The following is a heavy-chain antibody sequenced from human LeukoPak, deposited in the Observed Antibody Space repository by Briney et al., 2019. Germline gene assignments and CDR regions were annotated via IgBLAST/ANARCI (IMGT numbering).Heavy chain of an antibody. Sequence: GGSLRLSCAASGFTFSSYAMHWVRRAPGKGLEWVAVISYDGSNKYYADSVKGGFTISRDNSKNTLYLQMNSLRAEDTAVYYCARGPSGYLIDHWGQGTLVTVSS. D-gene: IGHD3-3*01. J-gene: IGHJ4*02. CDR2: ISYDGSNK. CDR3: ARGPSGYLIDH. V-gene: IGHV3-30*01. CDR1: GFTFSSYA.